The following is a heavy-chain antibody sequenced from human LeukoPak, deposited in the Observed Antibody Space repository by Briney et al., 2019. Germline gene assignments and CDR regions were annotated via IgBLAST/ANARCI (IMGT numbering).Heavy chain of an antibody. D-gene: IGHD3-10*01. CDR2: ISSSSSTI. V-gene: IGHV3-48*01. Sequence: PGGSLRLSCAASGFTFSSYSMNWVRQAPGKGLEWVSYISSSSSTIYYADSVKGRFTISRDSAKNSLYLQMNSLRAEDTAVYYCAPITMVRGVLFDYWGQGTLVTVSS. J-gene: IGHJ4*02. CDR1: GFTFSSYS. CDR3: APITMVRGVLFDY.